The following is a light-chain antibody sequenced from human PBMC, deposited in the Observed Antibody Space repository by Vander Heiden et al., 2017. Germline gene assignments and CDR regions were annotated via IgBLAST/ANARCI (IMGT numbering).Light chain of an antibody. V-gene: IGKV2-28*01. CDR1: QSLLDRNGYNC. CDR2: LAS. J-gene: IGKJ1*01. Sequence: IAMTQSPLSLPVTPGQAASISCRSSQSLLDRNGYNCLDWFVQRPGQSPQLLIYLASNRVSGVPDRFSGSGSGTEFTLKISRVEPDDVGIYYCMQAQQTPWTFGQGTKVEIK. CDR3: MQAQQTPWT.